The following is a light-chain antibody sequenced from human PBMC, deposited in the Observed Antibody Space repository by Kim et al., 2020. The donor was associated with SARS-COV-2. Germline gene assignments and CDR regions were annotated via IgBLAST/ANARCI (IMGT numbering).Light chain of an antibody. CDR1: SGSIATNY. CDR3: QSYDGSNHVV. CDR2: EDD. Sequence: NFMLTQPHSVSESPGKTVTISCTGSSGSIATNYVQWYQQRPGSAPTTVIYEDDQSPSGVPDRFSGSIDRSANSASLTISGLKTEDEADYYCQSYDGSNHVVFGGGTKLTVL. V-gene: IGLV6-57*02. J-gene: IGLJ2*01.